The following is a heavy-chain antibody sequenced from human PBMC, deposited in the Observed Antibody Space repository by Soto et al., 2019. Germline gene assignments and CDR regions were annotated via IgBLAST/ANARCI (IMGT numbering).Heavy chain of an antibody. CDR1: GYTFTGYY. CDR3: ARSSAVTTSVSSFDY. J-gene: IGHJ4*02. Sequence: ASVKVSCKASGYTFTGYYMHWVRQAPGQGLEWMGWINPNSGGTNYAQKFQGRVTMTRDTSISTAYMELSRLRSDDTAVYYCARSSAVTTSVSSFDYWGQGTLVTVSS. D-gene: IGHD4-17*01. CDR2: INPNSGGT. V-gene: IGHV1-2*02.